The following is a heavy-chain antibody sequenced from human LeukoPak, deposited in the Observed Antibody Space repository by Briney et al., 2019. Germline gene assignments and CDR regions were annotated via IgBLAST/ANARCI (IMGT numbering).Heavy chain of an antibody. J-gene: IGHJ6*02. Sequence: SETLSLTCTVSGGSISSTNYYWGWIRQPPGKGLEWIGSIYYSGNTYYTPSLKSRVTISVDTSKNQFSLQLNSVTPEDTAVYYCARDQIEMATIMDYYYGMDVWGQGTTVTVSS. CDR3: ARDQIEMATIMDYYYGMDV. CDR2: IYYSGNT. CDR1: GGSISSTNYY. V-gene: IGHV4-39*02. D-gene: IGHD5-24*01.